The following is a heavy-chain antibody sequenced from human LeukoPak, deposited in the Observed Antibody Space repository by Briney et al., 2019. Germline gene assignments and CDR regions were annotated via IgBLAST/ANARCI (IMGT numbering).Heavy chain of an antibody. J-gene: IGHJ5*02. V-gene: IGHV4-4*02. CDR3: ARAGYYGSGSYYNFGGSWFDP. Sequence: SETLSLTCAVSGGSISSSNWWSWVRQPPGKGLEWTGEIYHSGSTNYNPSVKSPVTISVDKPKNQFSLKLSSVTAADTAVYYCARAGYYGSGSYYNFGGSWFDPWGRGTLVSVSS. CDR1: GGSISSSNW. D-gene: IGHD3-10*01. CDR2: IYHSGST.